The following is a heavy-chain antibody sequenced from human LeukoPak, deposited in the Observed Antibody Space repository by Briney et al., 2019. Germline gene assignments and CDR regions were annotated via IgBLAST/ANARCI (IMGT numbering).Heavy chain of an antibody. D-gene: IGHD6-6*01. CDR1: GFTFSSYA. CDR2: VTGSGGNT. J-gene: IGHJ6*02. V-gene: IGHV3-23*01. CDR3: AKEYSGSRDYFYGMDV. Sequence: GGSLRLSCAASGFTFSSYAMSWVRQAPGKGLEWVSVVTGSGGNTYYADSVKGRFTISRDNSESTLSLQMNSLRAEDTAVYYCAKEYSGSRDYFYGMDVWGQGTTVTVS.